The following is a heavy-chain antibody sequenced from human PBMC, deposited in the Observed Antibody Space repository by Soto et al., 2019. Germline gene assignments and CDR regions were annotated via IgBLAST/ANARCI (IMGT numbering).Heavy chain of an antibody. CDR3: ARDKRPGDFWSCAQGNWFDP. CDR1: GDSISSGSFY. Sequence: QVQLQESGPGLVKPSETLSLTCTVSGDSISSGSFYWTWIRQPPGKGLEWIGYIYNSGTTNYNPSLKSRVTISQDTSKNQFALMLSSATAGDTAVYYCARDKRPGDFWSCAQGNWFDPWGQGPLVTVSS. V-gene: IGHV4-61*01. D-gene: IGHD3-3*01. J-gene: IGHJ5*02. CDR2: IYNSGTT.